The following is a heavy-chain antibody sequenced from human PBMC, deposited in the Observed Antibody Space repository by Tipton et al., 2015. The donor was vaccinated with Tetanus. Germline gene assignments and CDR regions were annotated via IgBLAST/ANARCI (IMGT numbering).Heavy chain of an antibody. CDR3: ARGPRPSYDDSSGYFA. Sequence: QLVQSGAEVKKPGASVKVSCKASGYTFTSYDINWVRQATGQGLEWMGWMNPNSGNTGYAQKFQGRVTMTRNTSISTAYMELSSLGSEDSAVYYCARGPRPSYDDSSGYFAWGQGTLVTVSS. D-gene: IGHD3-22*01. CDR1: GYTFTSYD. CDR2: MNPNSGNT. V-gene: IGHV1-8*01. J-gene: IGHJ4*02.